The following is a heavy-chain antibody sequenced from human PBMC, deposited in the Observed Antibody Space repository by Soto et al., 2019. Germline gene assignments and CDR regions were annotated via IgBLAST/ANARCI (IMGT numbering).Heavy chain of an antibody. CDR1: GFTFSNAW. CDR2: IKSKTDGGTT. CDR3: TTDSARDVDTAMVTLPWWY. D-gene: IGHD5-18*01. Sequence: GGSLRLSCAASGFTFSNAWMNWVRQAPGKGLEWVGRIKSKTDGGTTDYAAPVKGRFTISRDDSKNTLYLQMNILKTEDTAVYYCTTDSARDVDTAMVTLPWWYWGQGTLVTVSS. V-gene: IGHV3-15*07. J-gene: IGHJ4*02.